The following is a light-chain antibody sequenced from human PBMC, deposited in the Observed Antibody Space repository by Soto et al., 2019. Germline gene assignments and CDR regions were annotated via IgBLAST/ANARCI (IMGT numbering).Light chain of an antibody. J-gene: IGKJ1*01. CDR2: LGS. Sequence: IVLTHSPLSLPVTPGEPASISCRSSQSLLNSNGYNYLDWYLQTPGQSPQVLIYLGSNRASGVPDRFSGSGSGTDFTLTISRLEPDDFAVYYCQQYGSSGTFGQGTKLDIK. CDR3: QQYGSSGT. V-gene: IGKV2-28*01. CDR1: QSLLNSNGYNY.